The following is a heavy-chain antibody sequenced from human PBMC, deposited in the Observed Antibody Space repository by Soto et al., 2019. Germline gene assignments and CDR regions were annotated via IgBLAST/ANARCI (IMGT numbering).Heavy chain of an antibody. V-gene: IGHV1-3*01. CDR3: ARASYDILTGYYWSYYYYGMGV. Sequence: ASVKVSGKASGYTFTSYAIHWVRQAPGQRLGGMGWINAGNGNTKYSQKFQGRVTITRDTSSSTAYMELRSLKSEDTAVYYCARASYDILTGYYWSYYYYGMGVWGPGNTVNGS. CDR1: GYTFTSYA. CDR2: INAGNGNT. J-gene: IGHJ6*01. D-gene: IGHD3-9*01.